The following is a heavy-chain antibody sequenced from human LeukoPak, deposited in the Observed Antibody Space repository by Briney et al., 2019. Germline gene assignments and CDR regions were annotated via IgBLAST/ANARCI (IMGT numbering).Heavy chain of an antibody. CDR2: NYYSRST. CDR3: ARHGTTVVTRFDY. D-gene: IGHD4-23*01. CDR1: GGSNSSSSYY. V-gene: IGHV4-39*01. J-gene: IGHJ4*02. Sequence: PSETLSLTCTVSGGSNSSSSYYWGWIPQPPAKGLERIGRNYYSRSTYYNPSLKSRVTIAVDTSKNQFSLKVSSVTAADTAVYYCARHGTTVVTRFDYWGQGTLVTVSS.